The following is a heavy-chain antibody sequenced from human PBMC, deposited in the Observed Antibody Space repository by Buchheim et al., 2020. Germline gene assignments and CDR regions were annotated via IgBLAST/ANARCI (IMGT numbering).Heavy chain of an antibody. V-gene: IGHV4-31*03. CDR3: ARGTELSGIDY. Sequence: QVRLQESGPGRVKPSETLSLTCNVSGGSISSGGDYWSWIRQYPGKGLEWIGNIYYSGTTYYNPSLKSRVTISVDTSKNQFSLKLSSVTAADTAVYYCARGTELSGIDYWGQGTL. CDR1: GGSISSGGDY. D-gene: IGHD3-16*02. J-gene: IGHJ4*02. CDR2: IYYSGTT.